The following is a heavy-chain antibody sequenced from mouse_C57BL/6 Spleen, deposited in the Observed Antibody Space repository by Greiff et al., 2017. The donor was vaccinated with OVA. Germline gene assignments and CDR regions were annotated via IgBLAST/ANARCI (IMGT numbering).Heavy chain of an antibody. CDR1: GYTFTSYW. D-gene: IGHD1-1*01. V-gene: IGHV1-69*01. CDR2: IDPSDSYT. J-gene: IGHJ4*01. CDR3: ARRSTTVGYAMDY. Sequence: QVQLKQPGAELVMPGASVKLSCKASGYTFTSYWMHWVKQRPGQGLEWIGEIDPSDSYTNYNQKFKGKSTLTVDKSSSTAYMQLSSLTSEDSAVYYCARRSTTVGYAMDYWGQGTSVTVSS.